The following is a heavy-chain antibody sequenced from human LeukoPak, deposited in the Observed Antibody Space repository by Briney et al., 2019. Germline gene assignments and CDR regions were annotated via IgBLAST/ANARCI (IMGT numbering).Heavy chain of an antibody. D-gene: IGHD6-19*01. CDR3: AKGYSDDWYYFDS. J-gene: IGHJ4*02. Sequence: GGSLRLSCAGSGFAFGGFAMTWVRQAPGKGLEWVAALTRSGANTYYADSVKGRFTISRDNSKSTLSLQLNSLRVEDTAVYYCAKGYSDDWYYFDSWGQGTLVTVSS. V-gene: IGHV3-23*01. CDR2: LTRSGANT. CDR1: GFAFGGFA.